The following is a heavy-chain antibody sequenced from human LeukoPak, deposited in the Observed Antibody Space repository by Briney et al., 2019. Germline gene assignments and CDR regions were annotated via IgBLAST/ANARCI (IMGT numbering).Heavy chain of an antibody. V-gene: IGHV3-30-3*01. CDR3: ARAYGSGSLG. D-gene: IGHD3-10*01. Sequence: GGSLRLSCAVSGFTFSSYAMHWVRQAPGKGLEWVAVISYDGSNKYYADSVKGRFTISRDNSKNTLYLQMNSLRAEDTAVYYCARAYGSGSLGWGQGTLVTVSS. J-gene: IGHJ4*02. CDR2: ISYDGSNK. CDR1: GFTFSSYA.